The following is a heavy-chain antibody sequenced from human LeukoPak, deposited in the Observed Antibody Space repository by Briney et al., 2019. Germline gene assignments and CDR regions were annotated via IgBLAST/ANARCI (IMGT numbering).Heavy chain of an antibody. CDR3: AACPLDYYDSSGYCGF. V-gene: IGHV1-2*02. CDR1: GYTCTGYY. J-gene: IGHJ4*02. Sequence: GASVTLSCKSSGYTCTGYYMHWVRQAPGHGREWLGWINPNSGSTNYAQKFQGRVTMTRDTSISTAYMELSRLRSDDTAVYYWAACPLDYYDSSGYCGFWGRGTLVTVSS. D-gene: IGHD3-22*01. CDR2: INPNSGST.